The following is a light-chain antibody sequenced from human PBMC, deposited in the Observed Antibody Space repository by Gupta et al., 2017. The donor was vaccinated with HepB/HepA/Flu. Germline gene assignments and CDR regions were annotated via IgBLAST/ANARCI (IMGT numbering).Light chain of an antibody. J-gene: IGKJ3*01. CDR3: QQTYSNIS. Sequence: IQRSQSPPSLSASVGDSVTITCRGGPNLSNYLSRYQQRPGKAPKLLIYAATNLQTGVSSRCSGRASETGFTLSISNLQPEDFATYYCQQTYSNISFGPGTKVDVK. CDR1: PNLSNY. CDR2: AAT. V-gene: IGKV1-39*01.